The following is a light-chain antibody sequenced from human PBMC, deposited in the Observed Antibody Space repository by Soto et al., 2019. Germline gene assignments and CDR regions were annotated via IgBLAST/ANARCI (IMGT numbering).Light chain of an antibody. J-gene: IGLJ3*02. CDR1: SSNIGRNT. CDR3: AAWDDGLNAWV. Sequence: QSVLTQPPSASGTPGQRVTISCSGSSSNIGRNTVTWYQQLPGTAPKLLISKNNQRPSGVPDRFSASKSGTSASLAISGLRSEDETNYYCAAWDDGLNAWVFGGGTKLTVL. CDR2: KNN. V-gene: IGLV1-44*01.